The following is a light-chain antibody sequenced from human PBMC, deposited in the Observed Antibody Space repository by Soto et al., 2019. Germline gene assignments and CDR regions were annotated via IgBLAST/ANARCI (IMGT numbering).Light chain of an antibody. CDR2: AAS. V-gene: IGKV1-39*01. Sequence: DIQTTQSPSSLSASGGDRVTIXXRASQSVGNFLNWYQQKPGLPPEXLIYAASNLQSGVPSRFSGSGSGTDFTLTISNLQPEDFATCYCQQSFTTWTFGRGTKVDI. J-gene: IGKJ1*01. CDR1: QSVGNF. CDR3: QQSFTTWT.